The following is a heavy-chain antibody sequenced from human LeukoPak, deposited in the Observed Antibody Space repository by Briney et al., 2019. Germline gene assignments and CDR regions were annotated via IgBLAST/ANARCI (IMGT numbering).Heavy chain of an antibody. CDR1: GFTFSSYA. V-gene: IGHV3-23*01. D-gene: IGHD6-13*01. Sequence: PGGSLRLSCAASGFTFSSYAMSWVRQAPGKGLEWVSAIGGSGGSTYYADSVKGRFTISRDNSKNTLYLQMNSLRAEDTAVYYCAKDRVGIAAARVGYYYYYGMDVWGQGTTVTVSS. J-gene: IGHJ6*02. CDR2: IGGSGGST. CDR3: AKDRVGIAAARVGYYYYYGMDV.